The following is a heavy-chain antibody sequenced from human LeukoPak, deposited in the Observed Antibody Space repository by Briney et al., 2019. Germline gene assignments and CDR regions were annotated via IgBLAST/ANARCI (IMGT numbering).Heavy chain of an antibody. V-gene: IGHV1-18*01. Sequence: VASVKVSCKASGYTFTSYGISWVRQAPGQGLEWMGWISAYNGNTNYAQKLQGRVTMTTDTSTSTAYTELRSLRSDDKAVYYCARDRVDTAMVTAIDYWGQGTLVTVSS. J-gene: IGHJ4*02. CDR2: ISAYNGNT. D-gene: IGHD5-18*01. CDR3: ARDRVDTAMVTAIDY. CDR1: GYTFTSYG.